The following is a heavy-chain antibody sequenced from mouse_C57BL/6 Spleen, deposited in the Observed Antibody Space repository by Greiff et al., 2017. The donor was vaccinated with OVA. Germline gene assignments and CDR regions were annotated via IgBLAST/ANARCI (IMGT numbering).Heavy chain of an antibody. CDR3: ARRRNYKVYDYAMDY. CDR1: GFSLRTSGMG. Sequence: QVTLKVSGPGILQPSQTLSLTCSFSGFSLRTSGMGVGWIRQPSGKGLEWLAHIWWDDDKYYSPDLKSRLTLSTDTSKTQITLKIANVDTADTATYYCARRRNYKVYDYAMDYWGQGTSVTVSS. V-gene: IGHV8-8*01. D-gene: IGHD2-12*01. J-gene: IGHJ4*01. CDR2: IWWDDDK.